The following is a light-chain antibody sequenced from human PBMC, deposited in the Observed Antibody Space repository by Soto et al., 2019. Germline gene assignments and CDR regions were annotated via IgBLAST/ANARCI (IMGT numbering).Light chain of an antibody. CDR3: QQYYSTPLT. CDR1: QSVLYSSNNNNY. CDR2: WAS. Sequence: DIVMTQSPDSLAVSLGERATINCKSSQSVLYSSNNNNYLAWYQQKSGQPPRMLIYWASTRESGVPDRFSGSGSGTHVPVTISSLQAEDVAVYYCQQYYSTPLTFGGGTKVEIK. V-gene: IGKV4-1*01. J-gene: IGKJ4*01.